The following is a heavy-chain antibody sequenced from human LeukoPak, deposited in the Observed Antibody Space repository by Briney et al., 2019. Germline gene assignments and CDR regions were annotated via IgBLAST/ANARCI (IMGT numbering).Heavy chain of an antibody. V-gene: IGHV1-18*01. D-gene: IGHD4-17*01. Sequence: GASVKVSCKASGYTFTSYGISWVRQAPGQGLEWMGWISAYNGNTNYAQKLQGRVTMTTDTSTSTAYMELRSPRSDDTAVYYCARSTRYGDYGEFDYWGQGTLVTVSS. CDR1: GYTFTSYG. J-gene: IGHJ4*02. CDR2: ISAYNGNT. CDR3: ARSTRYGDYGEFDY.